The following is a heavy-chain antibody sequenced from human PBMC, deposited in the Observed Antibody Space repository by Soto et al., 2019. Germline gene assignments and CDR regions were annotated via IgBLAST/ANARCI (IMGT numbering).Heavy chain of an antibody. CDR2: IYYSGST. CDR3: ARSPLLWFGEYPYYYYYMDV. J-gene: IGHJ6*03. V-gene: IGHV4-59*08. D-gene: IGHD3-10*01. Sequence: SETLSLTCTVSGGSISSYYWSWIRQPPGKGLEWIGYIYYSGSTNYNPSLKSRVTISVDTSKNQFSLKLSSVTAADTAVYYFARSPLLWFGEYPYYYYYMDVWGKGTTVTVSS. CDR1: GGSISSYY.